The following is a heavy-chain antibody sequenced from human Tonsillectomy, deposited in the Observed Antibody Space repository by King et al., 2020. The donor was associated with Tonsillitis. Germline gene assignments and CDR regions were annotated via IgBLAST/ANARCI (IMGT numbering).Heavy chain of an antibody. V-gene: IGHV3-7*01. J-gene: IGHJ4*02. CDR2: IKQDGSEK. D-gene: IGHD2-21*01. CDR1: GVTLSRYS. Sequence: VQLVESGGGLVQSGGSLRLSCVASGVTLSRYSMSWVRQAPGKGLEWVANIKQDGSEKNYVDSVKGRFTVSRDNAKNSLYLQMNSLRAEDTAGYYCAAHPYCGSYCYYDYWGRGTLVTVPS. CDR3: AAHPYCGSYCYYDY.